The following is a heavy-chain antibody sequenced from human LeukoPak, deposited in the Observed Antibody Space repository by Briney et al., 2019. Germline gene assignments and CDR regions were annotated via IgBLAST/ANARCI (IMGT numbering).Heavy chain of an antibody. D-gene: IGHD2-2*01. V-gene: IGHV3-7*01. Sequence: GGSLRLSCAASGFTFSSHWMSWVRQAPGKGLEWVANIKQDGSEKYYVDSVKGRFTISRDNAKNSLYLQMNSLRAEDTAVYYCARLGYCSSTSCYGEGMDVWGQGTTVTVSS. CDR2: IKQDGSEK. CDR1: GFTFSSHW. J-gene: IGHJ6*02. CDR3: ARLGYCSSTSCYGEGMDV.